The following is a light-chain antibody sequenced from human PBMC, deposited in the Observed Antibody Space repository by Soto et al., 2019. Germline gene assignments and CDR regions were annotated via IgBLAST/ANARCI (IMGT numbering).Light chain of an antibody. V-gene: IGKV1-39*01. CDR2: DAS. CDR3: QQSYSTPLT. Sequence: IQMNQSPSTLSASAGDRVTITCRASQSISGWLVWYQQKPGKAPKVLIYDASTLKSGVPSRFSGSGSGTDFTLTISSLQPEDFATYYCQQSYSTPLTFGGGTKVDIK. CDR1: QSISGW. J-gene: IGKJ4*01.